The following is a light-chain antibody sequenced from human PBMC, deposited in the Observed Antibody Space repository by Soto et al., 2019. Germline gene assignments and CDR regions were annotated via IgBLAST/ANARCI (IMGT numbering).Light chain of an antibody. J-gene: IGKJ1*01. CDR3: QQYNNWPQT. V-gene: IGKV3-20*01. CDR2: GAS. CDR1: QSVSNNY. Sequence: EIVLTQSPGTLSLSPGGRATLSCRASQSVSNNYLAWYQQKPGQAPRLLIYGASNRATGIPDRFSGSGSGTDFTLTISRLEPEDFAVYYCQQYNNWPQTFGQGTKVDIK.